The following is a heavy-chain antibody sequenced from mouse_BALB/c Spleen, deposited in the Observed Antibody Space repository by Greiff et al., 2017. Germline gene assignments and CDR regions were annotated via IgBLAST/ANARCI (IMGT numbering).Heavy chain of an antibody. D-gene: IGHD1-1*01. CDR1: GFSLTSYG. J-gene: IGHJ4*01. CDR3: ARGGSSNYYAMDY. V-gene: IGHV2-9*02. Sequence: VKLMESGPGLVAPSQSLSITCTVSGFSLTSYGVHWVRQPPGKGLEWLGVIWAGGSTNYNSALMSRLSISKDNSKSQVFLKMNSLQTDDTAMYYCARGGSSNYYAMDYWGQGTSVTVSS. CDR2: IWAGGST.